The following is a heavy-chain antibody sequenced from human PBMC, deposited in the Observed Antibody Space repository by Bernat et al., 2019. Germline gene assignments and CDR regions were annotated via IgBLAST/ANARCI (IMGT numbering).Heavy chain of an antibody. CDR1: GFTFSSYA. V-gene: IGHV3-23*04. Sequence: EVQLVESGGGWVQPGGSLRLSCAASGFTFSSYAMSWVRQAPGKGLEWVSAISGSGGSTYYADSGKGRFTISSDNSKNTLYPQMNSRRAEDTAVYYWAMWGWGWEDFWSGSDAFDIWGQGTMVTVSS. D-gene: IGHD3-3*01. CDR2: ISGSGGST. CDR3: AMWGWGWEDFWSGSDAFDI. J-gene: IGHJ3*02.